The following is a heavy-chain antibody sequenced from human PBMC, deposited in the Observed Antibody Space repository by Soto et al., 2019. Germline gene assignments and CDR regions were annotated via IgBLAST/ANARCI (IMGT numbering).Heavy chain of an antibody. CDR2: IIGRSSFT. V-gene: IGHV3-21*01. Sequence: EVQLVESGGGLVKPGGSLRLSCAPSGLTFRSFSMNWVRQAPGKGLEWVSYIIGRSSFTSYADSVKGRFTISRDNAKNLLYLQMNSLRVEDTAVYYCAKGYTGLWGQGTLVTVSS. J-gene: IGHJ4*02. CDR1: GLTFRSFS. CDR3: AKGYTGL. D-gene: IGHD5-12*01.